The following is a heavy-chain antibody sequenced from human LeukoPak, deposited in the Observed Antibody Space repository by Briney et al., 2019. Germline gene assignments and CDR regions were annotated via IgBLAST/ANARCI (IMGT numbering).Heavy chain of an antibody. J-gene: IGHJ4*02. D-gene: IGHD5-18*01. Sequence: GGSLRLSCATSGFSFSSYAMSWVRQAPGKGLEWVANIKKDGSEKYYVDSVKGRFTISRDNAKKSLYLQMNSLGAEDTAVYYCARHLSGITGYTYGRGIDYWGQGTLLTVSS. V-gene: IGHV3-7*01. CDR1: GFSFSSYA. CDR2: IKKDGSEK. CDR3: ARHLSGITGYTYGRGIDY.